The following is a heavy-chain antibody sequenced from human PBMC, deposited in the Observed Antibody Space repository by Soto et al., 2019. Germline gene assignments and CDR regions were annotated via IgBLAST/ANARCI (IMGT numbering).Heavy chain of an antibody. D-gene: IGHD2-15*01. CDR1: GFTFSSYG. J-gene: IGHJ4*02. CDR2: ISGSGDAK. V-gene: IGHV3-23*01. CDR3: AKDFDSDATSHGTNDY. Sequence: EVHLLESGGGLVQPGESLRLSCAASGFTFSSYGMSWVRQAPGKGLEWASIISGSGDAKYYADSVKGRFTISRDNSKNTMYMQMDSLRAEDTAVYYCAKDFDSDATSHGTNDYWGEGTLVTVSS.